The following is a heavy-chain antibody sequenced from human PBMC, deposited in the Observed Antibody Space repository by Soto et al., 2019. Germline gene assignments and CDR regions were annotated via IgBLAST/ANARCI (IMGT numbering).Heavy chain of an antibody. CDR3: TREYSSAPDY. V-gene: IGHV4-39*02. D-gene: IGHD6-25*01. CDR1: GGSISSSSYY. Sequence: SETLSLTCTVSGGSISSSSYYWGWIRQPPGKGLEWIGSIYYSGSTFYSPSLRSRVTISVDTSKNQFSLGVSSVTAADTAVYYCTREYSSAPDYWGQGTLVTVSS. CDR2: IYYSGST. J-gene: IGHJ4*02.